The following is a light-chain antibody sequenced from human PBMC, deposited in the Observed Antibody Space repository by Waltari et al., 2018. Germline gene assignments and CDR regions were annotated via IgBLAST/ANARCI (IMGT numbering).Light chain of an antibody. CDR3: QAWDSNTHVV. CDR1: RNDVGGYTY. Sequence: QSALTQPASVSGSPGQSITPSGTGPRNDVGGYTYVPWFQQNPGKAPKLMIYDVNNRPSGVSNRFSGSKSGNTASLTISGLQTEDEADYYCQAWDSNTHVVFGGGTKLTVL. CDR2: DVN. V-gene: IGLV2-14*03. J-gene: IGLJ2*01.